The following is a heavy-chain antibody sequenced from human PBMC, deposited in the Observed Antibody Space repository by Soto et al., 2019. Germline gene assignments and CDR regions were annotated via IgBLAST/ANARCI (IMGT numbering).Heavy chain of an antibody. V-gene: IGHV4-30-4*01. CDR3: ARTLGYCSGGSCYPGWDWFDP. J-gene: IGHJ5*02. CDR2: IYYSGST. Sequence: QVQLQESGPGLVKPSQTLSLTCTVSGGSISSGDYYWSWIRQPPGKGLEWIGYIYYSGSTYYNPYLKSRVTISVDTSKSQFPLKLSSVTAADTAVYYCARTLGYCSGGSCYPGWDWFDPWGQGTLVTVSS. D-gene: IGHD2-15*01. CDR1: GGSISSGDYY.